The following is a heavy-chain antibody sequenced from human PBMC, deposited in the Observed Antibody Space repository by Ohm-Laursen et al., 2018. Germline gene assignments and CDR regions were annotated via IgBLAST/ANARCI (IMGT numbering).Heavy chain of an antibody. CDR1: GFTFSSYG. D-gene: IGHD1-1*01. Sequence: RSLRLSCSASGFTFSSYGMHWVRQAPGKGLEWVAVISYDGSNKYYADSVKGRFTISRDNSKNTLYLQMNSLRAEDTAVYYCAKANGPPHARPTRGGYYYYGMDVWGQGTTVTVSS. CDR3: AKANGPPHARPTRGGYYYYGMDV. J-gene: IGHJ6*02. CDR2: ISYDGSNK. V-gene: IGHV3-30*18.